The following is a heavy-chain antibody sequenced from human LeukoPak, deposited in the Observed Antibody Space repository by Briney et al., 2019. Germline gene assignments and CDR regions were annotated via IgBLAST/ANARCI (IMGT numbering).Heavy chain of an antibody. V-gene: IGHV2-70*11. J-gene: IGHJ3*02. CDR1: GFSLNTRGMC. Sequence: RKSGPTLVNPTQTLTLTCTFSGFSLNTRGMCVSWIRQPPGKALEWLARIDWDDDKYYSTSLKTRLTISKDTSRNQVVLTMTNMDPVDTATYFCARIASVTHDAFDIWGQGTMVTVSS. CDR3: ARIASVTHDAFDI. CDR2: IDWDDDK. D-gene: IGHD4-17*01.